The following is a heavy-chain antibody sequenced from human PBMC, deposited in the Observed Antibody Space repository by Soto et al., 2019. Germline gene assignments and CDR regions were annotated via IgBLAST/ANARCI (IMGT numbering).Heavy chain of an antibody. CDR1: GLSISRYW. V-gene: IGHV3-7*01. J-gene: IGHJ5*02. CDR3: ARGGFSYGTGIEH. CDR2: KKQDGSEE. D-gene: IGHD5-18*01. Sequence: GGSLRLSCAASGLSISRYWMSWVRQAPGKGLEWVADKKQDGSEEYYVDSVKGRFTVSRDNAKNSVYLQLTSLRVEDTALYYCARGGFSYGTGIEHWGQGALVTVSS.